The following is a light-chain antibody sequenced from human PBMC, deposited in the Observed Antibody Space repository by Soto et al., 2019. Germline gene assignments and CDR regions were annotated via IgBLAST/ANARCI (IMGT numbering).Light chain of an antibody. Sequence: QSALTQPASVSGSPGQSITISCTGTSSDVGGYNYVSWYQQHPGKAPKLMIYDVSNRPSGVSNRFSGSKSGNTAFLTISGLQAEYEADYYCSSSTSSSTPYVFGTGTKVTVL. J-gene: IGLJ1*01. CDR3: SSSTSSSTPYV. V-gene: IGLV2-14*01. CDR2: DVS. CDR1: SSDVGGYNY.